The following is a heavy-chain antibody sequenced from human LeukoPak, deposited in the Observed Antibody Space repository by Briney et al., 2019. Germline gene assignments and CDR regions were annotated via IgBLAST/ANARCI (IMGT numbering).Heavy chain of an antibody. J-gene: IGHJ4*02. Sequence: SETLSLTCTVSGGSISSYYWSWIRQPPGKGLEWIVYIYYSGSTNYNPSLKSRVTISVDTSKNQFSLKLSSVTAADTAVYYCARSSWDLDTVVSWGQGTLVTVSS. D-gene: IGHD5-18*01. V-gene: IGHV4-59*01. CDR1: GGSISSYY. CDR3: ARSSWDLDTVVS. CDR2: IYYSGST.